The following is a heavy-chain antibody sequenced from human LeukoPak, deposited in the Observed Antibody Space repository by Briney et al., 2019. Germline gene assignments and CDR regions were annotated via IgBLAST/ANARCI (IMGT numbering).Heavy chain of an antibody. J-gene: IGHJ4*02. CDR2: IYYSGST. V-gene: IGHV4-59*01. Sequence: PSETLSLTCTVSGGSISSYYWSWIRQPPGKGLEWIGYIYYSGSTNYNPSLKGRVTISVDTSKNQFSLKLSSVTAADTAVYYCARVDSSGWYYFDYWGQGTLVTVSS. CDR1: GGSISSYY. CDR3: ARVDSSGWYYFDY. D-gene: IGHD6-19*01.